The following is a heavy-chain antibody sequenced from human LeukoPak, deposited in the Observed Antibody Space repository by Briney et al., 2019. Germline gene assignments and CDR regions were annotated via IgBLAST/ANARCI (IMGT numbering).Heavy chain of an antibody. V-gene: IGHV4-34*01. Sequence: SETLSLTCAVYGGSFSGYYWSWIRQPPGKGLEWIGEINHSGSTNYNPSLKSRVTISVDTSKNQFSLKLSSVTAADTAVYYCARHLYYYYGMDVWGQGTTVTVSS. J-gene: IGHJ6*02. CDR1: GGSFSGYY. CDR3: ARHLYYYYGMDV. CDR2: INHSGST.